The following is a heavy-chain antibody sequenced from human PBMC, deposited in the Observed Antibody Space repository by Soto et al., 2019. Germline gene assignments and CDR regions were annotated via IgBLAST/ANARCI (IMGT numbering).Heavy chain of an antibody. CDR1: GGSMRNVY. CDR3: ARAHASTLPFDY. J-gene: IGHJ4*01. Sequence: SETLSLTCTVSGGSMRNVYWSWIRQPPGKRLEWIGFIFHSGNAKYNPSLKSRVTISIDTSKSQFSLSLDSVTAADTAVYFCARAHASTLPFDYWGLGTLVTVSS. CDR2: IFHSGNA. D-gene: IGHD2-15*01. V-gene: IGHV4-59*01.